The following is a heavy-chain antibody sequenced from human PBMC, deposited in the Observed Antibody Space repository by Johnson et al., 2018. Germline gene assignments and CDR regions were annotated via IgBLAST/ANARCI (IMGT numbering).Heavy chain of an antibody. D-gene: IGHD3-16*01. J-gene: IGHJ3*02. CDR3: ARVKGDDGFDI. CDR2: VIPIFGTP. V-gene: IGHV1-69*01. Sequence: SWVRQAPGQGLEWMGGVIPIFGTPNYAQKFQGRVTISANESTSTAYMELSSLRPEDTAVYYCARVKGDDGFDIWGQGTMVTVFS.